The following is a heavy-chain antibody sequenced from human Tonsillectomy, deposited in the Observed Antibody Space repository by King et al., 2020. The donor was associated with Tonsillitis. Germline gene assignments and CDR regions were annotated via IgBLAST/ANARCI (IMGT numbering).Heavy chain of an antibody. D-gene: IGHD3-22*01. V-gene: IGHV3-43*02. CDR1: VFTFDDYA. CDR2: ISGDGVST. CDR3: AKDVGDYYDSSDYYFYMDV. Sequence: VQLVESGGGVVQPWVSLRLSCAGSVFTFDDYAMYWVRQAPWKGLEWFSLISGDGVSTYYVSSVQGRFTISRDNSKNSLYLQMNSVRTEDTALYYCAKDVGDYYDSSDYYFYMDVWGKGTTVTVSS. J-gene: IGHJ6*03.